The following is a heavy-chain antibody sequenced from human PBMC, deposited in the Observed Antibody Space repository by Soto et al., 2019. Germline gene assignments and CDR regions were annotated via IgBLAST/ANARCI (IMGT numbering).Heavy chain of an antibody. Sequence: QVQLQQWGAGLLKPSETLSLTCAVYGESFSGYYWSWIRQPPGKGLEWIGEINHSGSTNYNPSLKSRVTISVDTSKNQFSLKLSSVTAADTAVYYCARGSPSDYWGQGTLVTVSS. J-gene: IGHJ4*02. V-gene: IGHV4-34*01. CDR3: ARGSPSDY. CDR2: INHSGST. CDR1: GESFSGYY.